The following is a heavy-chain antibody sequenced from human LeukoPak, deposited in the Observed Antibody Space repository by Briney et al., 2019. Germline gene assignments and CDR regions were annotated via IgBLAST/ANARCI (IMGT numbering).Heavy chain of an antibody. CDR2: IYPGDSDT. V-gene: IGHV5-51*01. CDR3: ARRAYGSYYYYYMDV. CDR1: GYSFTSYW. D-gene: IGHD1-26*01. J-gene: IGHJ6*03. Sequence: GESLKISCKGSGYSFTSYWIGWVRQMPGKGLEWMGIIYPGDSDTRYSPSFQGQVTISADKSISTAYLQWSSLRASDTAMYYCARRAYGSYYYYYMDVWGKGTTVTVSS.